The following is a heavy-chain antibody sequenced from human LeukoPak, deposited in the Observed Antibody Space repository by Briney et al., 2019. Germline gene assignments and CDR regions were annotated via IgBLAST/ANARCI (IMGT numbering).Heavy chain of an antibody. J-gene: IGHJ5*02. CDR1: GGSISSGGNY. Sequence: SQTLSLTCTVSGGSISSGGNYWSCIRQHPGKGLEWIGYIYYSGSTYYNPSLKSRVTISLDTSKNQFSLKLTSVTAADTAVYYCARDRWFDPWGQGTLVTVSS. V-gene: IGHV4-31*03. CDR2: IYYSGST. CDR3: ARDRWFDP.